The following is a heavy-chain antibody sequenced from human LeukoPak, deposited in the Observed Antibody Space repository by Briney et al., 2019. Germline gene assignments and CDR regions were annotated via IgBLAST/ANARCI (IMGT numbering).Heavy chain of an antibody. Sequence: SETLSLTCTVSGGSISSGSFYWSWVRQTAGKGLEWIGRIYPSGDSQYSPSFRSRATISLDTRNQFSLKLSSVTAADTAVYFCARGYDRNGYQSRGFDYWGQGALVNVSS. CDR2: IYPSGDS. CDR1: GGSISSGSFY. CDR3: ARGYDRNGYQSRGFDY. V-gene: IGHV4-61*02. J-gene: IGHJ4*02. D-gene: IGHD3-22*01.